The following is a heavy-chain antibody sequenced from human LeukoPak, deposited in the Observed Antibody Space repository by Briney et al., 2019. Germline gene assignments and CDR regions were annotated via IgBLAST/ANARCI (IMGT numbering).Heavy chain of an antibody. Sequence: ASVKVSCKVSGYTLTELSMHWVRQAPGKGLEWMGGFDPEDGETIYAQKFQGRVTMTEDTSTDTAYMELSSLRSEDTAVYYCATAAGNYDFWSGYNRYWYFDLWGRGTLVTVSS. V-gene: IGHV1-24*01. CDR1: GYTLTELS. CDR2: FDPEDGET. J-gene: IGHJ2*01. CDR3: ATAAGNYDFWSGYNRYWYFDL. D-gene: IGHD3-3*01.